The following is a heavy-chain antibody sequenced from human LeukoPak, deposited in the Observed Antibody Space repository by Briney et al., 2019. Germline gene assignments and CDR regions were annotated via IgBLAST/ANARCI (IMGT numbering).Heavy chain of an antibody. V-gene: IGHV3-7*01. Sequence: GGSLRLSCAASGFTFSDYWMTWVRQAPGKGLEWVANIKQDGSAKYYVDSAKGRFTISRDNAKNSLYLQMNSLRAEDTAIYYCAATSGWYPGDYWGQGTLVTVSS. J-gene: IGHJ4*02. D-gene: IGHD6-19*01. CDR3: AATSGWYPGDY. CDR1: GFTFSDYW. CDR2: IKQDGSAK.